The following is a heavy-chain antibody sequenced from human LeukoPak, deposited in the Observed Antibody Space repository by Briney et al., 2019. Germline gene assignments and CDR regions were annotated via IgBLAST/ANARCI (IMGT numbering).Heavy chain of an antibody. CDR3: ARAPLAMVRGVTMDV. V-gene: IGHV3-11*01. J-gene: IGHJ6*03. Sequence: GGSLRLSCAASGFTFSDYYMTWIRQAPGKVLERISYISSSGSTIYYAGSVKGRFTISRDNAKNSLYLQMNSLRAEDTAVYYWARAPLAMVRGVTMDVWGKGTTVTVSS. CDR2: ISSSGSTI. CDR1: GFTFSDYY. D-gene: IGHD3-10*01.